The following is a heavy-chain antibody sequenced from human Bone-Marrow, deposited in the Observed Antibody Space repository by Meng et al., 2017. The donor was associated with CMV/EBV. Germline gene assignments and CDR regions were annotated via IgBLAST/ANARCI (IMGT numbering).Heavy chain of an antibody. D-gene: IGHD5-18*01. CDR3: ARDPDTPMAFDH. CDR1: GNIFSGFY. V-gene: IGHV1-2*02. CDR2: IHPKNGGT. Sequence: YHGGICELSWNDAGNIFSGFYLHCVREGPGQVLEWMGCIHPKNGGTKYAQKFQGRVTMTRDTSISTTYMDLNRLISDDTAVYYCARDPDTPMAFDHWGQGTLVTVSS. J-gene: IGHJ4*02.